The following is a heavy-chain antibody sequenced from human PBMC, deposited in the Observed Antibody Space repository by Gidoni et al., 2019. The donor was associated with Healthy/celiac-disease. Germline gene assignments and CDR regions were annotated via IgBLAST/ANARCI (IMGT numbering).Heavy chain of an antibody. CDR1: GSAFSSYA. Sequence: EVQLLESGGGLVQPGGSLRLSCPPSGSAFSSYAMGWVRHAPGQGLEWVSAISGSGGSTYSADSVKGRFTISRDNSKNTLYLQMNSLRAEDTAVYYCARLDAGAYYYYGMDVWGQGTTVTVSS. CDR3: ARLDAGAYYYYGMDV. D-gene: IGHD2-2*01. J-gene: IGHJ6*02. CDR2: ISGSGGST. V-gene: IGHV3-23*01.